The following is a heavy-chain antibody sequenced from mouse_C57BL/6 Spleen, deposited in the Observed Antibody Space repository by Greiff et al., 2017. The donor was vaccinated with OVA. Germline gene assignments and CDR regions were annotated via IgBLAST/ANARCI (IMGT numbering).Heavy chain of an antibody. CDR1: GYTFTDYE. Sequence: QVQLQQSGAELVRPGASVTLSCKASGYTFTDYEMHWVKQTPVHGLEWIGAIDPETGGTAYNQKFKGKAILTADKSSSTAYMELRSLTSEDSAVYYCTRPPTVVATNDYWGQGTTLTVSS. CDR3: TRPPTVVATNDY. CDR2: IDPETGGT. V-gene: IGHV1-15*01. D-gene: IGHD1-1*01. J-gene: IGHJ2*01.